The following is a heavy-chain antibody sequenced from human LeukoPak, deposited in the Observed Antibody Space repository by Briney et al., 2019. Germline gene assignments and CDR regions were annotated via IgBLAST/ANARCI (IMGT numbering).Heavy chain of an antibody. CDR3: ARPYFHYSSGPRFDY. V-gene: IGHV4-38-2*01. D-gene: IGHD6-19*01. Sequence: PSETLSLTCDVSGYSISSGYYWGWIRQPPGKGLEWIGSIYHSGSTYYNPSLKSRVTISVDTSKNQFSLKLSSVTAADTAVYYCARPYFHYSSGPRFDYWGQGTLVTVSS. CDR2: IYHSGST. CDR1: GYSISSGYY. J-gene: IGHJ4*02.